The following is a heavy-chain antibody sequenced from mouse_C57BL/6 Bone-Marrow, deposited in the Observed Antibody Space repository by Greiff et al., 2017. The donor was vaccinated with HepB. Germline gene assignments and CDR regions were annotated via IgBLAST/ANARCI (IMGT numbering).Heavy chain of an antibody. Sequence: EVKVEESGGGLVKPGGSLKLSCAASGFTFSSYTMSWVRQTPEKRLEWVATISGGGGNTYYPDSVKGRFTISRDNAKNTLYLQMSSLRSEDTALYDCARQYGSSYPFAYWGQGTLVTVSA. CDR3: ARQYGSSYPFAY. V-gene: IGHV5-9*01. J-gene: IGHJ3*01. D-gene: IGHD1-1*01. CDR1: GFTFSSYT. CDR2: ISGGGGNT.